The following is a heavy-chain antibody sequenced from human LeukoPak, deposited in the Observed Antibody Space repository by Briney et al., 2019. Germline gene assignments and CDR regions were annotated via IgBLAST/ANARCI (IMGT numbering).Heavy chain of an antibody. V-gene: IGHV4-59*12. D-gene: IGHD6-13*01. CDR1: GGSISNYY. CDR2: IYYSGST. CDR3: ARGIADPYSFDS. J-gene: IGHJ4*02. Sequence: SETLSLTCTVSGGSISNYYWSWIRQPPGKGLEWIGYIYYSGSTYYNPSLKSRVTISVDTSKNQFSLNLSSVTAADTAVYYCARGIADPYSFDSWGQGTLVTVSS.